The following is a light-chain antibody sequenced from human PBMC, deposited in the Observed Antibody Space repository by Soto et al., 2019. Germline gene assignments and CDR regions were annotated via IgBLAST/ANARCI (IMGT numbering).Light chain of an antibody. V-gene: IGKV3-15*01. CDR1: QSVSSD. J-gene: IGKJ4*01. CDR2: GAS. Sequence: EIVMTQFPATLSVSPGERATLSCRASQSVSSDFAWYQQKPGQAPRLLIYGASTRATGIPARFSGSGSGTECTLTISSLQSEDFAVYYCQQYNKWPPFTFGGGTKVDIK. CDR3: QQYNKWPPFT.